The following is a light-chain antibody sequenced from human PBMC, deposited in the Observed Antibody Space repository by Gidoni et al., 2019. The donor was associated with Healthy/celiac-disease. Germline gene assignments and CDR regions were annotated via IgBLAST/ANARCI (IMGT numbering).Light chain of an antibody. CDR3: QQSYSTSWT. Sequence: DIQRTQYPSSLSASVGDRVTITCRASQSISSYLNWYQQKPGKAPKLLIYAASSLQSGVPSSFSGSGSGTDFTLTISSLQPEDFATYYCQQSYSTSWTFXQXTKVEIK. CDR2: AAS. CDR1: QSISSY. J-gene: IGKJ1*01. V-gene: IGKV1-39*01.